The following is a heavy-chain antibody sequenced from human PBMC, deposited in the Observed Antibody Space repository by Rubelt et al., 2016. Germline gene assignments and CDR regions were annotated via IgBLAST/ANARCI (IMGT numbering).Heavy chain of an antibody. CDR2: ISAYHGTP. V-gene: IGHV1-18*01. CDR3: ARDLPPFRRYNWNFPLDY. CDR1: GYTFTSYG. D-gene: IGHD1-7*01. Sequence: QVQLVQSGAEVKKPGASVKVSCKASGYTFTSYGISWVRQAPGQGLEWMGWISAYHGTPNYAQKLQGRVTMTTYTSTGTAYMERRSLRSDDTAVYYCARDLPPFRRYNWNFPLDYWGQGTLVTVSS. J-gene: IGHJ4*02.